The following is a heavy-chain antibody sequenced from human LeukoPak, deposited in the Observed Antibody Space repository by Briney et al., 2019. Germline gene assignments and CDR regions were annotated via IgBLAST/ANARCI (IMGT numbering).Heavy chain of an antibody. V-gene: IGHV3-23*01. D-gene: IGHD2-15*01. Sequence: PGGSLRLSCAASGFTFSSYSMNWVRQAPGKGLEWVSVVSGSGDSTYYADSVKGRFTISRDNSKNTLYLQMNSLRAEDTAVYYCAKGRSSGDSCSNYWGQGSLVTVSS. J-gene: IGHJ4*02. CDR1: GFTFSSYS. CDR3: AKGRSSGDSCSNY. CDR2: VSGSGDST.